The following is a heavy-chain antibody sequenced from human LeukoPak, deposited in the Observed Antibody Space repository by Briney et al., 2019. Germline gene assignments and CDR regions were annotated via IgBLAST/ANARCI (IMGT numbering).Heavy chain of an antibody. J-gene: IGHJ4*02. CDR3: AREGITMVRGADYYFDY. Sequence: GASVKVSCKASGGTFSSYAISWVRQAPGQGLEWMGGIIPIFGTANYAQKFQGRVTITTDESTSTAYMELSSLRSEDTAVYYCAREGITMVRGADYYFDYWGQGTLVTVSS. CDR2: IIPIFGTA. CDR1: GGTFSSYA. D-gene: IGHD3-10*01. V-gene: IGHV1-69*05.